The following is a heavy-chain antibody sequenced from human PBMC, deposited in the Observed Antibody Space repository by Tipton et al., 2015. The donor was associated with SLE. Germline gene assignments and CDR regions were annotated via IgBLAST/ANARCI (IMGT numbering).Heavy chain of an antibody. Sequence: SLRLSCAASGFTFSNYAMSWVRQAPGKGLEWVSAISGRGYSTYYADSMEGQFTISRDNSKNTLFLQMNSLRAEDTAVYYCAKDTAQHYYDSSGYDYWGQGILVTVSS. CDR3: AKDTAQHYYDSSGYDY. CDR1: GFTFSNYA. D-gene: IGHD3-22*01. CDR2: ISGRGYST. V-gene: IGHV3-23*01. J-gene: IGHJ4*02.